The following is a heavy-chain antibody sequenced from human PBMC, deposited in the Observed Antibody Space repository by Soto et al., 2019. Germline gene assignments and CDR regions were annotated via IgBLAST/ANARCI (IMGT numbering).Heavy chain of an antibody. D-gene: IGHD1-1*01. Sequence: QVQLQESGPGLVKASETLSLTCTVSGGSISTYYWSWIRQPPGKGLEWMGYIYYSGSSKYNLSLNSRVTLSVDTSKNQFSLKLTSVPAADTAVYYCARDDGFRTEYFHYWGQGILVTVSS. CDR2: IYYSGSS. J-gene: IGHJ1*01. V-gene: IGHV4-59*01. CDR3: ARDDGFRTEYFHY. CDR1: GGSISTYY.